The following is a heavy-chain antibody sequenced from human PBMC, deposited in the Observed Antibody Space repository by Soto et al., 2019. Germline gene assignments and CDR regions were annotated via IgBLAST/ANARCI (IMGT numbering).Heavy chain of an antibody. Sequence: EVQLLESGGGLVQPGGSLRLSCAASGFTFSSYVMSWVRQAPGKGLEWVSAISGSGGSTYYGDSVKGRFTISRDNPKNTLYLQMNSLRAEDTAVYYCAKVRADYYDSSGPIDYWGQGTLVTVSS. V-gene: IGHV3-23*01. D-gene: IGHD3-22*01. J-gene: IGHJ4*02. CDR1: GFTFSSYV. CDR2: ISGSGGST. CDR3: AKVRADYYDSSGPIDY.